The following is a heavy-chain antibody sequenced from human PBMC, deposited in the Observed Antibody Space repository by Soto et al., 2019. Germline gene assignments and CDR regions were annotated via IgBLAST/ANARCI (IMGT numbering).Heavy chain of an antibody. D-gene: IGHD3-22*01. Sequence: GGSLRLSCAASGFTFSSYAMHWVRQAPGKGLEWVAVISYDGSNKYYADSVKGRFTISRDNSKNTLYLQMNSLRAEDTAVYYCAREVYYYDSSGSFDYWGQGTLVTVSS. CDR3: AREVYYYDSSGSFDY. V-gene: IGHV3-30-3*01. J-gene: IGHJ4*02. CDR1: GFTFSSYA. CDR2: ISYDGSNK.